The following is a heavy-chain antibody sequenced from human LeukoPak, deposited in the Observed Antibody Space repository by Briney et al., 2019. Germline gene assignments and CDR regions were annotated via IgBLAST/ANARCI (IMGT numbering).Heavy chain of an antibody. CDR2: VRSTSYGGAT. V-gene: IGHV3-49*03. D-gene: IGHD2-2*01. CDR1: GFTFSSYA. Sequence: GGSLRLSCAASGFTFSSYAMSWFRQAPGKGLEWVGFVRSTSYGGATDYAASVKGRFTISRDDPKSIVYLLMNSLKTEDTAVYYCTRLRQDCSRNSCYYYFYYYYMDVWGKGTTVTVSS. J-gene: IGHJ6*03. CDR3: TRLRQDCSRNSCYYYFYYYYMDV.